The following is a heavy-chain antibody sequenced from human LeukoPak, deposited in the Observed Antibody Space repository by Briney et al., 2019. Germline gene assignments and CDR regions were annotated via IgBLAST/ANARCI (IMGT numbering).Heavy chain of an antibody. CDR2: INHSGST. CDR3: AGGGYSSSWSLGYYFDY. J-gene: IGHJ4*02. Sequence: SETLSLTCAVYGGSFSGYYRSWIRQPPGKGLEWIGEINHSGSTNYNPSLKSRVTISVDTSKNQFSLKLSSVTAADTAVYYCAGGGYSSSWSLGYYFDYWGQGTLVTVSS. D-gene: IGHD6-13*01. V-gene: IGHV4-34*01. CDR1: GGSFSGYY.